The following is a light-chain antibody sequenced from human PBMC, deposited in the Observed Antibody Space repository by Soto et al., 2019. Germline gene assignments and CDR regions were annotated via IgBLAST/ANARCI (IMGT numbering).Light chain of an antibody. Sequence: DIQMTQSPSTLSASVGDRVIITCRASQSISSWLAWYQQKPGKAPELLIYKASRLQSGVPSRFSGSGSGTEITLTISSLQADDFASYYCQHYNSYPLTFGGGTKVEIK. V-gene: IGKV1-5*03. CDR2: KAS. CDR1: QSISSW. J-gene: IGKJ4*01. CDR3: QHYNSYPLT.